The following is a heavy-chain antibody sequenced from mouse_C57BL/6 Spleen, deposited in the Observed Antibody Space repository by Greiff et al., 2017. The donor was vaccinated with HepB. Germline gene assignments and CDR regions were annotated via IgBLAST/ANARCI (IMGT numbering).Heavy chain of an antibody. CDR2: INPSNGGT. J-gene: IGHJ1*03. Sequence: QVQLQQPGPELVKPGASVKLSCKASGYTFTSYWMHWVKQRPGQGLEWIGNINPSNGGTNYNEKFKSKATLTVDKSSSTAYMQLSSLTSEDSAVYYCARMGYYGSSFYWYFDVWGTGTTVTVSS. CDR3: ARMGYYGSSFYWYFDV. D-gene: IGHD1-1*01. CDR1: GYTFTSYW. V-gene: IGHV1-53*01.